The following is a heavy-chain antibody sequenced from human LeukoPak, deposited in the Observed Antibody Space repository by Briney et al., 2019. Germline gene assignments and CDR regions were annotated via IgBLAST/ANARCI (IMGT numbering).Heavy chain of an antibody. CDR3: ARGPYGVVEDIVVVVAAGIDY. CDR2: INPNSGGT. D-gene: IGHD2-15*01. Sequence: ASVKVSCKTSGYAFSNYGITWVRQAPGQGLEWMGWINPNSGGTNYAQKFQGRVTMTRDTSISTACMELSRLRSDDTAVYYCARGPYGVVEDIVVVVAAGIDYWGQGTLVTVSS. V-gene: IGHV1-2*02. CDR1: GYAFSNYG. J-gene: IGHJ4*02.